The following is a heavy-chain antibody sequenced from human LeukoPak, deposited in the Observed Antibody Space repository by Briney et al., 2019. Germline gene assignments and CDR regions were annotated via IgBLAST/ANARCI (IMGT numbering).Heavy chain of an antibody. CDR3: ARYGDPYYYYYMDV. J-gene: IGHJ6*03. D-gene: IGHD2-21*02. CDR1: GFTFSSYE. V-gene: IGHV3-21*01. Sequence: GGSLRLSCAASGFTFSSYEMNWVRQAPGKGLEWVSSISSSSYIYYADSVKGRFTISRDNAKNSLYLQMNSLRAEDTAVYYCARYGDPYYYYYMDVWGKGTTVTVSS. CDR2: ISSSSYI.